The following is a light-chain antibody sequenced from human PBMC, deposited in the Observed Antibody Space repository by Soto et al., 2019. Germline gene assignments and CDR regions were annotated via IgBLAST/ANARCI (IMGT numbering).Light chain of an antibody. V-gene: IGKV3-20*01. CDR3: QQYDASPYT. J-gene: IGKJ2*01. CDR1: HSLSSNY. CDR2: GTS. Sequence: EIVLTQSPGTLSLSPGESATLSCRAGHSLSSNYLAWYQQNPGQAPRLLIYGTSSRATGIPARFSGSGSGTDFTLSISRLEPEDFGVYYCQQYDASPYTFGQGTKLEIK.